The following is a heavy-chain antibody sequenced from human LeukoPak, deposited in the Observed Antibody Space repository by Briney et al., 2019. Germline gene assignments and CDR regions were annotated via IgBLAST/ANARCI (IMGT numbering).Heavy chain of an antibody. V-gene: IGHV4-59*01. Sequence: KSSETLSLTCTVSGGSISSYYWSWIRQPPGKGLEWIGYIYYSGSTNYNPSLKSRVTISVDTSKNQFSLKLSSVTAADTAVYYCARERGWWYSSSNWFDPWGQGTLVTVSS. J-gene: IGHJ5*02. D-gene: IGHD6-6*01. CDR3: ARERGWWYSSSNWFDP. CDR1: GGSISSYY. CDR2: IYYSGST.